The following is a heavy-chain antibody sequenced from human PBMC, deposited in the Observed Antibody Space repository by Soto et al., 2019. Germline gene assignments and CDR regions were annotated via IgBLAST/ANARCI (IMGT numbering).Heavy chain of an antibody. J-gene: IGHJ6*02. V-gene: IGHV3-23*01. CDR1: GFTFNSYA. CDR2: ISGSGGST. CDR3: AKGPRPRMDV. Sequence: EVQLLESGGGLVQPGGSLRLSCAASGFTFNSYAMSWVRQAPGKGLEWVSAISGSGGSTYDADSVKGRFTISRENSKTTLYLQMNSLRGEDTAIYYCAKGPRPRMDVGGQGTTVTVSS.